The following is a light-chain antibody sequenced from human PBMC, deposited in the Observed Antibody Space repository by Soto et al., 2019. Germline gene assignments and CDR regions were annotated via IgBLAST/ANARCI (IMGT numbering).Light chain of an antibody. J-gene: IGKJ2*01. CDR3: QQGHNWPLT. CDR2: GAS. V-gene: IGKV3-15*01. Sequence: EIVMTQSPATLSVSPGESATLSCRASQRISSELAWYQQKPGQPPSLLIYGASTRATGVPARFTGSGSGSDFTLTISGLQSEDFAVYYCQQGHNWPLTFGQGTRLEI. CDR1: QRISSE.